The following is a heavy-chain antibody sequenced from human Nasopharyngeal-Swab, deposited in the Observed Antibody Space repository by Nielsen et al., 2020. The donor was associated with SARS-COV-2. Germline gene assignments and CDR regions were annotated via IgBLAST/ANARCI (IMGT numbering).Heavy chain of an antibody. D-gene: IGHD5-18*01. CDR1: GGSISSSSYY. CDR2: IYYSGST. Sequence: SETLSLTCTVSGGSISSSSYYWGWISQPPGKGLEWIGSIYYSGSTYYNPSLKSRVTISVDTSKNQFSLKLSSVTAADTAVYYCARGGYSYGFDYWGQGTLVTVSS. V-gene: IGHV4-39*01. CDR3: ARGGYSYGFDY. J-gene: IGHJ4*02.